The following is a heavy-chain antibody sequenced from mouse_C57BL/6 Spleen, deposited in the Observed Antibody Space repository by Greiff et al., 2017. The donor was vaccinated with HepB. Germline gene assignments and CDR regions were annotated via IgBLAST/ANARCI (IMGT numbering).Heavy chain of an antibody. CDR3: AAYYSYWYFDV. CDR2: IYPGDGDT. CDR1: GYAFSSSW. D-gene: IGHD2-12*01. V-gene: IGHV1-82*01. J-gene: IGHJ1*03. Sequence: VQRVESGPELVKPGASVKISCKASGYAFSSSWMNWVKQRPGKGLEWIGRIYPGDGDTNYNGKFKGKATLTADKSSSTAYMQLSSLTSEDSAVYFCAAYYSYWYFDVWGTGTTVTVSS.